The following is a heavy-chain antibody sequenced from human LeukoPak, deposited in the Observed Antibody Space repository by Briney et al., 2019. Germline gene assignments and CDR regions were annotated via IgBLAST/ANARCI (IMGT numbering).Heavy chain of an antibody. Sequence: ASVKVSCKASGGTFSSYAISWVRQAPGQGLEWMGRIIPILGIANYAQKFQGRVTITADKSMSTAYMELSSLRSEDTAVYYCARDRVTVTPEAFDIWGQGTMVTVSS. CDR3: ARDRVTVTPEAFDI. D-gene: IGHD2-21*02. CDR2: IIPILGIA. J-gene: IGHJ3*02. V-gene: IGHV1-69*04. CDR1: GGTFSSYA.